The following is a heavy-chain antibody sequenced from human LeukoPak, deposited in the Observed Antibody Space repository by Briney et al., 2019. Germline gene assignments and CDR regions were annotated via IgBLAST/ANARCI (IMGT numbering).Heavy chain of an antibody. CDR1: GYTFTSYD. CDR3: ARVGYDILTGYPNPDY. Sequence: RGASVTVSCKASGYTFTSYDISWVRQAPGQRLEWMGWMNPNSGNTGYAQKFQGRVTMTRNTSISTAYMELSSLRSEDTAVYYCARVGYDILTGYPNPDYWGQGTLVTVSS. CDR2: MNPNSGNT. D-gene: IGHD3-9*01. V-gene: IGHV1-8*01. J-gene: IGHJ4*02.